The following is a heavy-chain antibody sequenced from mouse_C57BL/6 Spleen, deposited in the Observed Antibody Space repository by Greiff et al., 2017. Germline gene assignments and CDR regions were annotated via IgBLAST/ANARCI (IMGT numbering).Heavy chain of an antibody. CDR3: ARTAQATYPFAY. CDR2: INPNNGGT. V-gene: IGHV1-26*01. J-gene: IGHJ3*01. CDR1: GYTFTDYY. Sequence: EVQLQQSGPELVKPGASVKISCKASGYTFTDYYMNWVKQSHGKSLEWIGDINPNNGGTSYNQKFKGKATLTVDKSSSTAYMELRSLTSEDSAVYYCARTAQATYPFAYWGQGTLVTVSA. D-gene: IGHD3-2*02.